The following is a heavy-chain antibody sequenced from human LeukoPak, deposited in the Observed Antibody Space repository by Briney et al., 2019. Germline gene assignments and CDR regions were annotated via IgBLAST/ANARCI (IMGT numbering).Heavy chain of an antibody. CDR2: INHSGST. J-gene: IGHJ4*02. CDR1: GGSFSGYY. V-gene: IGHV4-34*01. D-gene: IGHD3-22*01. Sequence: PSETLSLTCAVYGGSFSGYYWSWIRQPPGKGLEWIGEINHSGSTNYNPSLKSRVTISVDTSKNQFSLKLSSVTAADTAVYYCARGSGGGYYDSSGYLHWGQGTLVTVSS. CDR3: ARGSGGGYYDSSGYLH.